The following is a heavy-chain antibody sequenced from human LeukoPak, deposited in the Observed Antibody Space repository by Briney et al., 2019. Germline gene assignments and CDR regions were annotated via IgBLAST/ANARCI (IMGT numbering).Heavy chain of an antibody. CDR1: GFTFSSYG. D-gene: IGHD2-2*01. V-gene: IGHV3-30*02. CDR2: IWYGESNK. J-gene: IGHJ3*02. Sequence: QPGGSLRLSCAASGFTFSSYGMNWVRQAPGKGLEWVAVIWYGESNKYYADSVKGRFTISRDNSKNTLYLQMNSLRAEDTAVYYCAKGATSCSSTSCPDAFDIWGQGTMVTVSS. CDR3: AKGATSCSSTSCPDAFDI.